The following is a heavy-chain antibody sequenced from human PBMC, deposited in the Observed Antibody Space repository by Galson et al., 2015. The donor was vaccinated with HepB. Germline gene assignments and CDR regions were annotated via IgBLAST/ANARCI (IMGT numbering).Heavy chain of an antibody. V-gene: IGHV3-23*01. CDR3: AKGRPERPPEHRGYDLPDY. CDR1: GLTFSSYA. CDR2: IGVNDGSI. J-gene: IGHJ4*02. D-gene: IGHD5-12*01. Sequence: SLRLSCAASGLTFSSYAMNWVRQAPGKGLEWVSGIGVNDGSIYYANSVKGRFTISRDNSKNTLYLQVNGLRVEDTAIYYCAKGRPERPPEHRGYDLPDYWGQGTLVTVSS.